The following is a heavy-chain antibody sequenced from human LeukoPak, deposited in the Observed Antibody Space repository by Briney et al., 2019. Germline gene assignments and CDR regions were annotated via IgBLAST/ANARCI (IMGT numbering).Heavy chain of an antibody. J-gene: IGHJ2*01. CDR3: ARDGRHYYDSSGYRLNWYFDL. CDR2: ISSNGGST. CDR1: GFTFSSYA. Sequence: PGGSLRLSCAASGFTFSSYAMHWVRQAPGKGLEYVSAISSNGGSTYYADSVKGRFTISRDNSKNTLYLQMGSLRAEDMAVYYCARDGRHYYDSSGYRLNWYFDLWGRGTLVTVSS. D-gene: IGHD3-22*01. V-gene: IGHV3-64*02.